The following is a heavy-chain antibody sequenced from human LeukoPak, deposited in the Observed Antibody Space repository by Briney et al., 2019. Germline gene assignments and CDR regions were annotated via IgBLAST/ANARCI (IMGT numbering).Heavy chain of an antibody. CDR3: ARTHPDYYYYYMDV. CDR2: IYHSGST. Sequence: PSETLSLTCTVSAYSISSGYYWGWIRQPPGKGLEWIGSIYHSGSTYYNPSLKSRVTISVDTSKNQFSLKLSSVTATDTAVYYCARTHPDYYYYYMDVWGKGTTVTASS. V-gene: IGHV4-38-2*02. CDR1: AYSISSGYY. J-gene: IGHJ6*03.